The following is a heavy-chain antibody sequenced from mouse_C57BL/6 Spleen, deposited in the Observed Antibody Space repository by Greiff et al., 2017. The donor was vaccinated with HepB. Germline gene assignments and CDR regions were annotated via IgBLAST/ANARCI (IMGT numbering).Heavy chain of an antibody. V-gene: IGHV1-78*01. CDR2: IYPRDGST. J-gene: IGHJ1*03. CDR3: ARRGDYCYGSLWDFDV. CDR1: GYTFTDHT. Sequence: VQLQQSDAELVKPGASVKISCKVSGYTFTDHTIHWMKQRPEQGLEWIGYIYPRDGSTKYNEKFKGRATLTADKSSSTAYMQLNSLTSDDSAVYFCARRGDYCYGSLWDFDVWGTGTTVTVSS. D-gene: IGHD1-1*01.